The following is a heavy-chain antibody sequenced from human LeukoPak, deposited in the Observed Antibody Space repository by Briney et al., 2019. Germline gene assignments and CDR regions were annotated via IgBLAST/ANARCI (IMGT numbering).Heavy chain of an antibody. Sequence: SGPTLVKPTQTLTLTCTFSGFSLTTSGVGVGWIRQPPGKALEWLALINWDDQKVYSPSLQSRLSITKDTSKNQVVLTMTNVDPVDTATYYCAHKEYYALGSLGDSFDYWGQGTLVTVSS. CDR1: GFSLTTSGVG. D-gene: IGHD3-10*01. CDR3: AHKEYYALGSLGDSFDY. CDR2: INWDDQK. J-gene: IGHJ4*02. V-gene: IGHV2-5*02.